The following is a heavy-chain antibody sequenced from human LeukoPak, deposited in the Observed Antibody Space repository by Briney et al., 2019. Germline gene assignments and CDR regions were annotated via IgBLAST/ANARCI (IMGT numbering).Heavy chain of an antibody. D-gene: IGHD2-2*01. CDR3: AKATKYCSSTSCYLGY. Sequence: GGSLRLSCAASGFTFSSYAMSWVRQAPGKGLEWVSAISGSGGSTYYADSVKGRFTISRDNSKNTLHLQMNSLRAEDTAVYYCAKATKYCSSTSCYLGYWGQGTLVTVSS. V-gene: IGHV3-23*01. CDR1: GFTFSSYA. J-gene: IGHJ4*02. CDR2: ISGSGGST.